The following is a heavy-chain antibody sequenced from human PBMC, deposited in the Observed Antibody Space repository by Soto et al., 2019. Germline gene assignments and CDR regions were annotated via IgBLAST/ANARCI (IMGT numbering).Heavy chain of an antibody. CDR1: GFTFSDHY. V-gene: IGHV3-11*06. CDR2: ISPRTTYK. Sequence: PGGSLRLSCASSGFTFSDHYMSWIRRSPGKGLEFLSYISPRTTYKNYADSVKGRFTISRDNAKNSLYLQLNSLRAEDTAIYCCSRGGGGGLFDLWGQGTFVTVSS. D-gene: IGHD2-21*01. CDR3: SRGGGGGLFDL. J-gene: IGHJ4*02.